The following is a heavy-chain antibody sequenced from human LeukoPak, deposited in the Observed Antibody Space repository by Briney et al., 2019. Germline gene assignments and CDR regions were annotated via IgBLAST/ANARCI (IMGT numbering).Heavy chain of an antibody. CDR3: ARDQEGFDY. CDR2: IYPRDGST. V-gene: IGHV1-46*01. J-gene: IGHJ4*02. CDR1: GYTFTSYY. Sequence: ASVKVSRKASGYTFTSYYMHWVRQAPGQGLEWMGMIYPRDGSTSYAQNFQGRVTVTRDTSTTTVHMELRGLRSEDTAVYYCARDQEGFDYWGQGTLVTVSS.